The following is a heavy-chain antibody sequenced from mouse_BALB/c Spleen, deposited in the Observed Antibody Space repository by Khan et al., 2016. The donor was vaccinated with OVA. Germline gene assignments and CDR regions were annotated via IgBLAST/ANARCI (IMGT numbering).Heavy chain of an antibody. D-gene: IGHD2-10*01. CDR2: IWNDGNT. Sequence: QMQLEESGPGLVAPSQSLSITCTISGFSLTNYGVHWVHQPPGKGLEWLVVIWNDGNTAYNSALKSRLTISKDNSKSQVFLKMNSLQTDDTAMYFCARQPYYHYNSMDYWGQGTSVTVSS. J-gene: IGHJ4*01. CDR3: ARQPYYHYNSMDY. CDR1: GFSLTNYG. V-gene: IGHV2-6-1*01.